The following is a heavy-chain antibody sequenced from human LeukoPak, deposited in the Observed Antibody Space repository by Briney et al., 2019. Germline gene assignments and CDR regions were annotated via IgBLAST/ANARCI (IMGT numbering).Heavy chain of an antibody. CDR3: ARTRGVNYDFWSGYYVGWFDP. Sequence: PSETLSLTCTVSGGSISSSSYYWGWIRQPPGKGLEWIGSIYYSGSTYYNPSLKSRVTISVDTSKNQFPLKLSSVTAADTAVYYCARTRGVNYDFWSGYYVGWFDPWGQGTLVTVSS. J-gene: IGHJ5*02. V-gene: IGHV4-39*01. CDR2: IYYSGST. D-gene: IGHD3-3*01. CDR1: GGSISSSSYY.